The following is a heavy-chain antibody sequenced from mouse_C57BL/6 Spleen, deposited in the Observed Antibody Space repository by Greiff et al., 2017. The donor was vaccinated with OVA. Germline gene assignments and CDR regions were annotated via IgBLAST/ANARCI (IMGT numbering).Heavy chain of an antibody. V-gene: IGHV1-64*01. J-gene: IGHJ2*01. CDR2: IHPNSGST. Sequence: QVQLQQPGAELVKPGASVKLSCKASGYTFTSYWMHWVKQRPGQGLEWIGMIHPNSGSTNYNEKFKSKATLTVDKSSSTAYMQLSSLTSEDSAVYYCARSPLLDPLYPLDYWGQGTTLTVSS. CDR3: ARSPLLDPLYPLDY. CDR1: GYTFTSYW. D-gene: IGHD2-1*01.